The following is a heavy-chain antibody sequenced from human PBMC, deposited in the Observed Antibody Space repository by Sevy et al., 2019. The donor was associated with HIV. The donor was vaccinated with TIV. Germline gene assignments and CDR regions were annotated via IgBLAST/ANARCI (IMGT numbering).Heavy chain of an antibody. V-gene: IGHV3-33*01. CDR2: IWYDGSNK. Sequence: GGSLRLSCAASGFTFSSYGMHWVRQAPGKGLEWVAVIWYDGSNKYYADSVKGRFTISRDNSKNTLYLQMNSLRAEDTAVYYCARELAYCGGDCYFDYWGQGTLVTVSS. J-gene: IGHJ4*02. D-gene: IGHD2-21*02. CDR1: GFTFSSYG. CDR3: ARELAYCGGDCYFDY.